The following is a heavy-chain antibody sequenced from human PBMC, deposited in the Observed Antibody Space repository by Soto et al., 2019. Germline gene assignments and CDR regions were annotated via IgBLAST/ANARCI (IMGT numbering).Heavy chain of an antibody. CDR3: AKDRVGGVPDAFDI. CDR2: ISGSGTTT. V-gene: IGHV3-23*01. Sequence: GGSLRLSYAASGFTSTNYVMNWVRQAPGKGLEWVSSISGSGTTTFYADSVKGRFIISRDNSKNTLYLQMNSLRAEDTALYYCAKDRVGGVPDAFDIWGQGTMVT. CDR1: GFTSTNYV. J-gene: IGHJ3*02. D-gene: IGHD2-8*01.